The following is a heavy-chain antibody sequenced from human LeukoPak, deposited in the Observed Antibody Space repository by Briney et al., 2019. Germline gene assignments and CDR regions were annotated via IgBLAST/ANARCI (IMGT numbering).Heavy chain of an antibody. CDR3: ARKLRLGELSPDYYFDY. J-gene: IGHJ4*02. Sequence: SETLSLTCTVSGGSISSSSYYWGWIRQPPGKGLEWIGCIYYSGSTYYNPSLKSRATISVDTSKKQFSLKLSSVTAADTAVYYCARKLRLGELSPDYYFDYWGQGTLVTVSS. V-gene: IGHV4-39*07. CDR1: GGSISSSSYY. D-gene: IGHD3-16*02. CDR2: IYYSGST.